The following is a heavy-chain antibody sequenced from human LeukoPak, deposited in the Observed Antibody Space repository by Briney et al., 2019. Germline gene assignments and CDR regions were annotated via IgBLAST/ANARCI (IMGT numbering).Heavy chain of an antibody. CDR1: GFIFSDYY. V-gene: IGHV3-11*06. CDR2: ISSSSSYT. CDR3: ARGLVAAGKIG. Sequence: PGGSLRLSCAASGFIFSDYYMSWIRQPPGKGLEWVSYISSSSSYTNYADSVKGRFTISRDNANNSLYLQMNSLRAEDSAVYYCARGLVAAGKIGWGQRTLVTVAS. J-gene: IGHJ4*02. D-gene: IGHD6-13*01.